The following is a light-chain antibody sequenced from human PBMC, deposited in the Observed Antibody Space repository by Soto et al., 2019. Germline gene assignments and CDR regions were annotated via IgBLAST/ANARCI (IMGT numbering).Light chain of an antibody. CDR3: SSHTSGSTRV. CDR2: EVT. Sequence: QSALTQPDSVSGSPGQAIAISGTGTSSDVGGYDYVSWYQQQPDKAPKLMIYEVTKRPSGVSNRFSGSKSGNTASLTISGLQAEHEADYYCSSHTSGSTRVFGTGTKLTVL. V-gene: IGLV2-14*01. J-gene: IGLJ1*01. CDR1: SSDVGGYDY.